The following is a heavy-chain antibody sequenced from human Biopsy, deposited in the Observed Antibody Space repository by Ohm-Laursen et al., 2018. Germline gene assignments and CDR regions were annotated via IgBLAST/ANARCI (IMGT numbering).Heavy chain of an antibody. D-gene: IGHD2-2*02. Sequence: SLRLSCTATGFSSKTYWMNWVRQAPGKGLEWVANIRQDGKEKFYVDSVKGRSTISRDNAKNSLYLQMNSLRAEDTGVYYCARGYCTAINCYMLRSFYFDSWGQGAPVTVSS. CDR1: GFSSKTYW. CDR3: ARGYCTAINCYMLRSFYFDS. J-gene: IGHJ4*02. CDR2: IRQDGKEK. V-gene: IGHV3-7*01.